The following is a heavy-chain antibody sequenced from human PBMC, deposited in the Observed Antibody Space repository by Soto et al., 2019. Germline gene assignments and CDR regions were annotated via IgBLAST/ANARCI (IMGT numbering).Heavy chain of an antibody. J-gene: IGHJ4*02. CDR1: GYAFTTYG. CDR3: ARGGYGDY. V-gene: IGHV1-18*01. Sequence: QVHLVQSGAEVKKPGASVKVSCQGSGYAFTTYGITWVRQAPGQGLEWMGWISAHNGNTNYAQKLQGRVTVTRDTSTSTAYMELRSLRSDDTAVYYCARGGYGDYWGQGALVTVSS. D-gene: IGHD1-1*01. CDR2: ISAHNGNT.